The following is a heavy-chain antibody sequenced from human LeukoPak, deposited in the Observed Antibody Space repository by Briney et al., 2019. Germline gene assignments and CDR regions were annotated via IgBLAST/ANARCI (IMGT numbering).Heavy chain of an antibody. CDR1: GYTFTSYY. J-gene: IGHJ6*03. Sequence: GASGKVSCKASGYTFTSYYMHWVRQAPGQALEWMGIINPSGGSTSYAQKFQGRVTMTRDTSTSTVYMELSSLRSEDTAVYYCARDSYYYGSGSYSSPSSYYYYMDVWGKGTTVTISS. CDR2: INPSGGST. CDR3: ARDSYYYGSGSYSSPSSYYYYMDV. D-gene: IGHD3-10*01. V-gene: IGHV1-46*01.